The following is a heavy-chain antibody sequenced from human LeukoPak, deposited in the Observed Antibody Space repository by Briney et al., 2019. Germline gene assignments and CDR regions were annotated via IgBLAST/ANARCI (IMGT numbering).Heavy chain of an antibody. CDR3: AKGLTGYFFDY. V-gene: IGHV3-23*01. D-gene: IGHD3-9*01. J-gene: IGHJ4*02. Sequence: GGSLRLSCAASGFTFSSYGMSWVRQAPGKGLEWVSAISGSGGSTYYADSVKGRFTISRDNSKNTLYLQMNSLRAEVTAVYYCAKGLTGYFFDYWGQGTLVTVSS. CDR1: GFTFSSYG. CDR2: ISGSGGST.